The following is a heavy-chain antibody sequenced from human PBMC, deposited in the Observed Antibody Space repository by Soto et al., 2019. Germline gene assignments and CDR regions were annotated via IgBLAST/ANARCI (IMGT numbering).Heavy chain of an antibody. J-gene: IGHJ5*02. CDR2: INHSGST. D-gene: IGHD3-22*01. V-gene: IGHV4-34*01. CDR1: GGSFSGYY. Sequence: QVQLQQWGAGLLKPSETLSLTCAVYGGSFSGYYWSWIRQPPGKGLEWIGEINHSGSTNYNPSLNCRGTLSVDTSKNQFSLKLSSVTAADTAVYYCARGTMIVAFDPWGQGTLVTVSS. CDR3: ARGTMIVAFDP.